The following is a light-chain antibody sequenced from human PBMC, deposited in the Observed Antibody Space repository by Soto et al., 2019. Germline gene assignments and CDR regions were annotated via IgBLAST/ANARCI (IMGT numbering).Light chain of an antibody. J-gene: IGKJ1*01. CDR1: QSLSSN. CDR2: GAS. CDR3: QQYNNWPRT. V-gene: IGKV3-15*01. Sequence: EIVMPQSPATLSVSSGARATLSCRASQSLSSNLAWYQQKPGQAPRLLMYGASTRATGVPGRFSGSGSGTELTITINSLQSEDFEVYYCQQYNNWPRTFGQGTKVDIK.